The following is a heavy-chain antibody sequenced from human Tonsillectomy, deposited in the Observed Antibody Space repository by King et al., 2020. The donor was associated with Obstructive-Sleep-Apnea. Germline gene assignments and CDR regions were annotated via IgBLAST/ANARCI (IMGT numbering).Heavy chain of an antibody. CDR2: VIPIFGTA. J-gene: IGHJ3*02. CDR3: AGRIAARPFAAFDI. CDR1: GGTVSSYA. V-gene: IGHV1-69*01. D-gene: IGHD6-6*01. Sequence: QLVQSGAEVKKPGSSVKVSFKASGGTVSSYAISWVRQAPGQGLEGMGGVIPIFGTANYAKKFQGRVTITADESTSTAYMELGSLRSEDTAVYYCAGRIAARPFAAFDIWGQGTMVTVSS.